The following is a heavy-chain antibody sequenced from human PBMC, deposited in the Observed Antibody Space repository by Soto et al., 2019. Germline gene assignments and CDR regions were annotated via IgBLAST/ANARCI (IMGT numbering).Heavy chain of an antibody. CDR2: INAGNGNT. J-gene: IGHJ4*02. D-gene: IGHD6-19*01. Sequence: ASVKVSCKASGYTFTCYAMHWVRQAPGQRLEWMGWINAGNGNTKYSQKFQGRVTITRDTSGSTAYMGLSSLRSEDTAVYYCARAVAVRDDFDYCGQRTLVTVSS. CDR3: ARAVAVRDDFDY. V-gene: IGHV1-3*01. CDR1: GYTFTCYA.